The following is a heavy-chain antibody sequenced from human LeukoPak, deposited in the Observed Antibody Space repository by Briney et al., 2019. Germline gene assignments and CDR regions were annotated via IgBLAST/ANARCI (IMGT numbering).Heavy chain of an antibody. CDR2: INPSGGST. Sequence: ASVKVSCKASGYTFTSYYMHWVRQAPGQGLEWMGIINPSGGSTSYAQKFQGRVTMTRDMSTSTVYMEPSSLRSEDTAVYYCARGIQLWYDAFDIWGQGTMVTVSS. V-gene: IGHV1-46*01. CDR1: GYTFTSYY. J-gene: IGHJ3*02. D-gene: IGHD5-18*01. CDR3: ARGIQLWYDAFDI.